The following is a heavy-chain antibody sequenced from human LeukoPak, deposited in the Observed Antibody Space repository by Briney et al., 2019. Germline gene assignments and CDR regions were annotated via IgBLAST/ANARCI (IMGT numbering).Heavy chain of an antibody. Sequence: ASVKISCKVPGYTFTDYYMHWVQQAPGKGLEWMGLVDPEDGETIYAEKFQGRVTITADTSTDTAYMELSSLRSEDTAVYYCATGLSFITGTTGNYYYYGMDVWGQGTTVTVSS. J-gene: IGHJ6*02. D-gene: IGHD1-20*01. CDR3: ATGLSFITGTTGNYYYYGMDV. CDR1: GYTFTDYY. V-gene: IGHV1-69-2*01. CDR2: VDPEDGET.